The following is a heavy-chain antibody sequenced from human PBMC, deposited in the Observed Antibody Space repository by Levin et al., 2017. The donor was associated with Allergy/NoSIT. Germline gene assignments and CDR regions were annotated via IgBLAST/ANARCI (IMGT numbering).Heavy chain of an antibody. CDR1: GGTFSSYA. Sequence: PEASVKVSCKASGGTFSSYAISWVRQAPGQGLEWMGGIIPIFGTANYAQKFQGRVTITADESTSTAYMELSSLRSEDTAVYYCARVGYGDANFDYWGQGTLVTVSS. CDR3: ARVGYGDANFDY. CDR2: IIPIFGTA. J-gene: IGHJ4*02. V-gene: IGHV1-69*13. D-gene: IGHD4-17*01.